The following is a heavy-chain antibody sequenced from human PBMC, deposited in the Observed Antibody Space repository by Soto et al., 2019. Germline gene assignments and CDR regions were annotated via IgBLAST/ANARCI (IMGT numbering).Heavy chain of an antibody. CDR1: GFTFSTYD. CDR2: ITGGGGRT. J-gene: IGHJ3*02. Sequence: GGSLRLSCAASGFTFSTYDMSWVRQAPGKGLEWVSGITGGGGRTYFADSVKGRFTISRDNSKNTLYLQINSLRAEDTAVYYCATHAKEYYDSSNTGAFDIWGQGTMVTVSS. V-gene: IGHV3-23*01. D-gene: IGHD3-22*01. CDR3: ATHAKEYYDSSNTGAFDI.